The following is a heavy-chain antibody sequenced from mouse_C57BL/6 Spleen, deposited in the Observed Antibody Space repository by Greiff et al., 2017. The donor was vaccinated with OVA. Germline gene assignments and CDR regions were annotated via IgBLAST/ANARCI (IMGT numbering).Heavy chain of an antibody. J-gene: IGHJ3*01. Sequence: VQLQQSGPELVKPGASVKISCKASGYTFTDYYMNWVKQRTGQGLEWIGEIYPRSGNTYYNEKFKGKATLTADKSSSTAYMELRSLTSEDSAVYFGARDYGSSYGLFAYWGQGTLVTVSA. CDR2: IYPRSGNT. CDR1: GYTFTDYY. V-gene: IGHV1-83*01. D-gene: IGHD1-1*01. CDR3: ARDYGSSYGLFAY.